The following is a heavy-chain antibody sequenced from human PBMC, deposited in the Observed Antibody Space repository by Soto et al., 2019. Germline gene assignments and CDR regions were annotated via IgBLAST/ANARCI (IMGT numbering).Heavy chain of an antibody. Sequence: PSQTLSLTCAISGDSVSSNTAAWNWIRSSPSRGLEWLGRTYYRSNWRHDYAVSVKSRITVIPDTSKNHFSLQLNSVTPDDTAVCYCARGVAGSGFDLWGQGTLVTVSS. CDR3: ARGVAGSGFDL. J-gene: IGHJ4*02. CDR1: GDSVSSNTAA. V-gene: IGHV6-1*01. CDR2: TYYRSNWRH. D-gene: IGHD6-19*01.